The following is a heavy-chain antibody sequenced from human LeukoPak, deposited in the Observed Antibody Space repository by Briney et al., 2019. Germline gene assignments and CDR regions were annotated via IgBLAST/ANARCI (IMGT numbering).Heavy chain of an antibody. CDR2: IWYDGSNK. V-gene: IGHV3-33*01. Sequence: GRSLRLSCAASGFAFSSYGMHWVRQAPGKGLEWVAVIWYDGSNKYFADSVKGRFTISRGNSKNTLYLQMNSLRAEDTAVYYCARDQRESSSWYVVMGYWGQGTLVTVSS. D-gene: IGHD6-13*01. CDR1: GFAFSSYG. CDR3: ARDQRESSSWYVVMGY. J-gene: IGHJ4*02.